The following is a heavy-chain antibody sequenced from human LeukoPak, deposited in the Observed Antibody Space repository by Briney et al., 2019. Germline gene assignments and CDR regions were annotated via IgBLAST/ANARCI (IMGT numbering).Heavy chain of an antibody. CDR1: GYTFTSFG. CDR2: ISAYNGNT. V-gene: IGHV1-18*01. J-gene: IGHJ4*02. Sequence: GASVKVSCKASGYTFTSFGISWVRQAPGQGLEWMGWISAYNGNTNYAQKLQGRVTMTTDTSTTTAYMELRSLRSEDTAVYYCARGTYYDFWSGYSTDYWGQGTLVTVSS. CDR3: ARGTYYDFWSGYSTDY. D-gene: IGHD3-3*01.